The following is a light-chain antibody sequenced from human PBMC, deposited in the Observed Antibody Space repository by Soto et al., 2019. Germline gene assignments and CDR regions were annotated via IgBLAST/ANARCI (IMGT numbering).Light chain of an antibody. Sequence: QAVVTQPPSASGTPGQRVTISCCGSGSSIGTNTVNWYRQLPGTAPKLLIYGNNQRPSGVPDRFSGSKSGTSASLAISGLQSEDEAEYYCAAWDGSLNNVLFGGGTKLTVL. CDR1: GSSIGTNT. J-gene: IGLJ2*01. CDR2: GNN. V-gene: IGLV1-44*01. CDR3: AAWDGSLNNVL.